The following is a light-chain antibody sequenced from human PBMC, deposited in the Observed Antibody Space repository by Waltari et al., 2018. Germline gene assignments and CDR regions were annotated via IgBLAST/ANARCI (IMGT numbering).Light chain of an antibody. CDR3: QQYYYTPYT. V-gene: IGKV4-1*01. CDR1: RTLLSRSNNQNH. CDR2: WAS. J-gene: IGKJ2*01. Sequence: DIVMTQSPDSLVVSLCERAPINCKSSRTLLSRSNNQNHLPWYQKKAVHPPKLLIYWASTRESGVPDRFSGSGSETNFTLTISSLQPEDVAVYYCQQYYYTPYTFGQGTKLEIK.